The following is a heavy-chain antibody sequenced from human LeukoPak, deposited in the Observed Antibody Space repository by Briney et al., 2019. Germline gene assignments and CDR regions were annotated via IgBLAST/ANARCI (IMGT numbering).Heavy chain of an antibody. CDR1: GGSVSSSGYY. D-gene: IGHD4-11*01. Sequence: SEALSLTCTVSGGSVSSSGYYWNWIRQHPGKGLKWIGYIYYSGSTFYNPSLMSRVSISLDMSRNQFSLKLNSVTAADTAVYYCARGPNTAGNYRAFDLWGQGTKVTVSS. J-gene: IGHJ3*01. V-gene: IGHV4-31*03. CDR2: IYYSGST. CDR3: ARGPNTAGNYRAFDL.